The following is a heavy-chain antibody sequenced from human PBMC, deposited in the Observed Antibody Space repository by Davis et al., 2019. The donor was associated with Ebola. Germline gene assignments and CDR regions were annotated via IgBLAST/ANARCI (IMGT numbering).Heavy chain of an antibody. D-gene: IGHD1-26*01. CDR3: ARRVGARSGFDY. CDR1: GYTFTSYG. CDR2: ISAYNGNT. Sequence: ASVKVSCKASGYTFTSYGISWVRQAPGQGLEWMGWISAYNGNTNYAQKLQGRVTMTTGTSTSTAYMELSSLRSEDTAVYYCARRVGARSGFDYWGQGSLVTVSS. J-gene: IGHJ4*02. V-gene: IGHV1-18*01.